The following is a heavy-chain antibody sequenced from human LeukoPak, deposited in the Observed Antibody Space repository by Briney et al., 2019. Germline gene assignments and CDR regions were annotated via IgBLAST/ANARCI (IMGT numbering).Heavy chain of an antibody. J-gene: IGHJ4*02. D-gene: IGHD3-10*01. CDR3: ARAETSRLLWFGELKF. Sequence: ASVKVSCKASGYTFTSYGISWVRQAPRHGLEWMGWNSAYNGNTNYAQKLQGRVTMTTDTSTSTAYMELRSLRSDDTAVYYCARAETSRLLWFGELKFWGQGTLVTVSS. V-gene: IGHV1-18*01. CDR1: GYTFTSYG. CDR2: NSAYNGNT.